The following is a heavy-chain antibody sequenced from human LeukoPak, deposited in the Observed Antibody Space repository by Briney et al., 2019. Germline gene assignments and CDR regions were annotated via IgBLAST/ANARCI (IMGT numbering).Heavy chain of an antibody. CDR3: ARDPVAVAGTYAFDI. V-gene: IGHV3-30*19. CDR2: ISYEGSNK. CDR1: GFTFSSYG. J-gene: IGHJ3*02. Sequence: GGSLRLSCGASGFTFSSYGMHWVRQAPGKGLEWVAVISYEGSNKYYADSVKGRFTISRDNSKNTLYLQMNSLRPEDTAVYYCARDPVAVAGTYAFDIWGQGTMVTVSS. D-gene: IGHD6-19*01.